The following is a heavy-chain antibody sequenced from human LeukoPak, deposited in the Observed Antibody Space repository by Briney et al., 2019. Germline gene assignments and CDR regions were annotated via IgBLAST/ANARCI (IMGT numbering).Heavy chain of an antibody. Sequence: GSLRLSCAASGFTFSSYGMHWVRQAPGKGLEWVAVISYDGSNKYYADSVKGRFTISRDNSKNTLYLQMNSLRAEDTAVYYCAKAYGDYYFDYWGQGTLVTVSS. J-gene: IGHJ4*02. V-gene: IGHV3-30*18. CDR1: GFTFSSYG. CDR2: ISYDGSNK. CDR3: AKAYGDYYFDY. D-gene: IGHD4-17*01.